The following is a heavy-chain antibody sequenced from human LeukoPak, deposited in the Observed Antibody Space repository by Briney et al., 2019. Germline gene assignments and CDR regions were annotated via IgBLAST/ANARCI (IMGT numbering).Heavy chain of an antibody. CDR1: GGTFSSYA. Sequence: ASVKVSCKASGGTFSSYAISWVRQAPGQGLEWMGGIIPIFGTANYAQKFQGRVTITTDESTSTAYMELSSLRSEDTAVYYCARDYGHPPPGSIFYYYYGMDVWGQGTTVTVSS. CDR3: ARDYGHPPPGSIFYYYYGMDV. V-gene: IGHV1-69*05. CDR2: IIPIFGTA. J-gene: IGHJ6*02. D-gene: IGHD3-10*01.